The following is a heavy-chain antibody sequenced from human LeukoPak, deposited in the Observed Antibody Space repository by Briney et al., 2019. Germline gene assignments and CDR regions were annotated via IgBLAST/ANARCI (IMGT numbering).Heavy chain of an antibody. Sequence: GGSLRLSCAASGFTFSSYAMSWVRQAPGKGLEWVSSISGSGGSTYYADSVKGRFTISRDNSKNTLYLQMNSLRDEDTAVYYCAKSSYYDASGYYREYYFDYWGQGTLVTVSS. CDR3: AKSSYYDASGYYREYYFDY. J-gene: IGHJ4*02. CDR1: GFTFSSYA. CDR2: ISGSGGST. V-gene: IGHV3-23*01. D-gene: IGHD3-22*01.